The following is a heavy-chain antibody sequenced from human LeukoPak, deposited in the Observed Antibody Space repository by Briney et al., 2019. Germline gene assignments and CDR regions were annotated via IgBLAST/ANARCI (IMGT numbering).Heavy chain of an antibody. V-gene: IGHV4-59*12. CDR3: AKVARVTVATTVGTSYDYYYMDV. Sequence: SETLSLTCTVSGGSISSYYWSWIRQPPGKGLEWIGYIYYSGSTNYNPSLKSRVTMSLDTSKNQFSLKLSSVTAADTAVYYCAKVARVTVATTVGTSYDYYYMDVWGKGTTVTVSS. D-gene: IGHD5-12*01. J-gene: IGHJ6*03. CDR1: GGSISSYY. CDR2: IYYSGST.